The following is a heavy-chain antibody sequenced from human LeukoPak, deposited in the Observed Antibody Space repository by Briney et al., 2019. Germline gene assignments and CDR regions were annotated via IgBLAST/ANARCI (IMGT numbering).Heavy chain of an antibody. V-gene: IGHV3-30*02. D-gene: IGHD3-10*01. J-gene: IGHJ4*02. CDR3: AKDKSMVRELDY. CDR2: IQSDGGNK. Sequence: GGSLRLSCTASGFTFSSYGMHWVRQAPGKGLEWLAFIQSDGGNKYYADSVKGRFTISRDNSKNTLFLQMNSLRGEDTAVYYCAKDKSMVRELDYWGQGTLVTVSS. CDR1: GFTFSSYG.